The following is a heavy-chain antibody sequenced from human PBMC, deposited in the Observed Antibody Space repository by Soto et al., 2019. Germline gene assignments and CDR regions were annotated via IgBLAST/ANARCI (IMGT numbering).Heavy chain of an antibody. CDR2: IYSGGST. D-gene: IGHD3-9*01. V-gene: IGHV3-66*01. J-gene: IGHJ4*02. CDR1: GFTVSSNY. Sequence: PGGSLRLSCAASGFTVSSNYMSWVRQAPGKGLEWVSVIYSGGSTYYADSVKGRFTISRDNSKNTLYLQMNSLRAEDTAVYYCATVLRYFDWLLAGAFDYWGQGTLVTVSS. CDR3: ATVLRYFDWLLAGAFDY.